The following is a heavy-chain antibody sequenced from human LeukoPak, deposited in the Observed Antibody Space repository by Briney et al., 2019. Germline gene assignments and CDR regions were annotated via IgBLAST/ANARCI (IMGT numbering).Heavy chain of an antibody. CDR2: IYYSGST. CDR3: ARGSSKWELLYSY. J-gene: IGHJ4*02. D-gene: IGHD1-26*01. CDR1: GCSISSYY. Sequence: PSETLSLTCTVSGCSISSYYWSWIRQPPGKGLEWIGYIYYSGSTNYNPSLKSRVTISVDTSKNQFSLKLSSVTAADTAVYYCARGSSKWELLYSYWGQGTLVTVSS. V-gene: IGHV4-59*01.